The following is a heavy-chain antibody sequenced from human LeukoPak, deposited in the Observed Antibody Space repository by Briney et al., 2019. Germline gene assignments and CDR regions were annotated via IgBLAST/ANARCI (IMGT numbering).Heavy chain of an antibody. Sequence: GGSLRLSCAASGFTFDDYAMHWVRQAPGKGLEWVSGISWNSGSIGYADSVKGRFTISRDNAKNSLYLQMNSLRAEDTAVYYCARVSVEDIVVVVAATPMGYYFDYWGQGTLVTVSS. CDR1: GFTFDDYA. D-gene: IGHD2-15*01. J-gene: IGHJ4*02. CDR3: ARVSVEDIVVVVAATPMGYYFDY. V-gene: IGHV3-9*01. CDR2: ISWNSGSI.